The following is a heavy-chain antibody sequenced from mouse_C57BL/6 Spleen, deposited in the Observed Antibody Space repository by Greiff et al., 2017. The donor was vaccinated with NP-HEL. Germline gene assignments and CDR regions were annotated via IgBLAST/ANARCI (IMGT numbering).Heavy chain of an antibody. D-gene: IGHD1-1*01. J-gene: IGHJ3*01. CDR1: GYTFTSYW. Sequence: VQLQQSGAELVRPGSSVKLSCKASGYTFTSYWMHWVKQRPIQGLEWIGNIDPSDSETHYNQKFKDKATLTVDKSSSTAYIQLSSLTSEDSAVYYCTRSYYCGNSSFAYWGQGTLVTVSA. V-gene: IGHV1-52*01. CDR2: IDPSDSET. CDR3: TRSYYCGNSSFAY.